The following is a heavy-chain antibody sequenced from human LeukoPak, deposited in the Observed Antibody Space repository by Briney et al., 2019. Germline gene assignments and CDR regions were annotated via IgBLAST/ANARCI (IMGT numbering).Heavy chain of an antibody. CDR2: IYYSGNT. Sequence: SETLSLTCTVSGGSISNYYWSWIRQPPGKGLEWIGYIYYSGNTNYNPSLKSRVTKSVDTSKNQFSLKLSSVTAADTAVYYCARENYSSGWYGIIDYWGQGTPVTVSS. CDR3: ARENYSSGWYGIIDY. V-gene: IGHV4-59*01. D-gene: IGHD6-19*01. CDR1: GGSISNYY. J-gene: IGHJ4*02.